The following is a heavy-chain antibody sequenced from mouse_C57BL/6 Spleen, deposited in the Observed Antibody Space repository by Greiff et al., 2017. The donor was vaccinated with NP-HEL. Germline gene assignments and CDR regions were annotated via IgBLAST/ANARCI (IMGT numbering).Heavy chain of an antibody. CDR1: GYTFTDYY. D-gene: IGHD4-1*01. V-gene: IGHV1-26*01. CDR2: INPNNGGT. Sequence: EVKLQQSGPELVKPGASVKISCKASGYTFTDYYMNWVKQSHGKSLEWIGDINPNNGGTSYNQKFKGKATLTVDKSSSTAYMELRSLTSEDSAVYYCARMGRGGYFDVWGTGTTVTVSS. CDR3: ARMGRGGYFDV. J-gene: IGHJ1*03.